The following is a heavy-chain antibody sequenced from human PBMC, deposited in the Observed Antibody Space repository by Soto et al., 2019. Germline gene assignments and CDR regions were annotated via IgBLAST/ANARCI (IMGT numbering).Heavy chain of an antibody. D-gene: IGHD6-19*01. CDR2: INHSGVT. CDR1: GGSFSGYY. J-gene: IGHJ6*02. Sequence: SETLSLTCAVYGGSFSGYYWSWIRQPPGKGLEWIGEINHSGVTNYKPSLKRRVTISVDTSKNHFSLQLKSVTAADTPLYYCARFSGSYYYAMDVWGQGSTVTVSS. V-gene: IGHV4-34*01. CDR3: ARFSGSYYYAMDV.